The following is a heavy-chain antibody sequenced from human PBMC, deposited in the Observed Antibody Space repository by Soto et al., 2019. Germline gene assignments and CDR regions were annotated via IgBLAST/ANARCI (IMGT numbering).Heavy chain of an antibody. CDR3: ARDSPYNYRALINTYGSMDV. CDR2: ISYDGSTK. Sequence: GGSLRLSCAASGFTFSSYAMHWVRQAPGKGLEWVSGISYDGSTKYYADSVKGRFTISRDNTKNTLYLQMNSLRAEDTAVYYCARDSPYNYRALINTYGSMDVWGQGTTVTVSS. J-gene: IGHJ6*02. V-gene: IGHV3-30-3*01. CDR1: GFTFSSYA. D-gene: IGHD5-18*01.